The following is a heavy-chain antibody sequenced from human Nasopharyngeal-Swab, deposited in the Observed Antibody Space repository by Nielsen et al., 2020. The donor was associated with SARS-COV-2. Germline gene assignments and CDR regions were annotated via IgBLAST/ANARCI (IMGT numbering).Heavy chain of an antibody. J-gene: IGHJ4*02. CDR3: ATSDTMIV. Sequence: GESLKISCAASGFTFSSYAMSWVRQAPGKGLEWVSAISGSGGSTYYADYVKGRFTISRDNSKNTLYLQMNSLRAEDTAVYYCATSDTMIVWGQGTLVTVSS. D-gene: IGHD3-22*01. CDR1: GFTFSSYA. CDR2: ISGSGGST. V-gene: IGHV3-23*01.